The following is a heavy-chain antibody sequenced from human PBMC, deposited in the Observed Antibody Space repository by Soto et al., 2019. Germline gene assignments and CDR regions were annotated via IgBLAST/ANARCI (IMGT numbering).Heavy chain of an antibody. Sequence: EVPLLESGGGLVQPGGSLRLSCAASGFTFSSYAMSWVRQAPGKGLEWVSAISGSGGSTYYADSVKGRFTISRDNSKNTLYLQMNSLRAEDTAVYYCAKGVLPEYSSSWYYFDYWGQGTLVTVSS. CDR3: AKGVLPEYSSSWYYFDY. V-gene: IGHV3-23*01. CDR1: GFTFSSYA. CDR2: ISGSGGST. D-gene: IGHD6-13*01. J-gene: IGHJ4*02.